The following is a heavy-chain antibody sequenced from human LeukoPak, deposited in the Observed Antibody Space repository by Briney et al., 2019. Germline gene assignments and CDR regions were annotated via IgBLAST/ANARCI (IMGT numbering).Heavy chain of an antibody. CDR2: IYYTGSA. CDR1: GGSISNYY. V-gene: IGHV4-59*01. D-gene: IGHD5-12*01. J-gene: IGHJ4*02. CDR3: ARYSGYDGWFFDH. Sequence: SETLSLTCTVSGGSISNYYWGRMRQSPEKGLEWIGYIYYTGSANYNPSLKSRVTIAVDTSTNHFSLKLTSVTAADTALYYCARYSGYDGWFFDHWGQGSLVTVSS.